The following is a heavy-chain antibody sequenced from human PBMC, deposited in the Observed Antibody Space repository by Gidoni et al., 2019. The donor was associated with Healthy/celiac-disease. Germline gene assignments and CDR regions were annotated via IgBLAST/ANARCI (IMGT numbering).Heavy chain of an antibody. CDR1: GYSFTSYW. D-gene: IGHD2-2*01. CDR2: IDPSDSYT. V-gene: IGHV5-10-1*01. J-gene: IGHJ3*02. Sequence: EVQLVQSGAEVKKPGESLRISCKGSGYSFTSYWISWVRQMPGKGLEWMGRIDPSDSYTNYSPSFQGHVTISADKSISTAYLQWSSLKASDTAMYYCARHPITGLDCSSTSCLGGPDAFDIWGQGTMVTVSS. CDR3: ARHPITGLDCSSTSCLGGPDAFDI.